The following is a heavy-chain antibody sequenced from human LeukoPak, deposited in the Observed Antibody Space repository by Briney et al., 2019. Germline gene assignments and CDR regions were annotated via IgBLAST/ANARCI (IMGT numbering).Heavy chain of an antibody. D-gene: IGHD5-18*01. CDR2: IIPIFGTA. J-gene: IGHJ4*02. Sequence: ASVKVSCKASGGTFSSYAISWVRQAPGQGLEWMGGIIPIFGTANYAQKFQGRVTITADESTSTAYMELSSLRSEDTAVYYCASRSRGYSYGIDYWGQGTLVTVSS. CDR1: GGTFSSYA. CDR3: ASRSRGYSYGIDY. V-gene: IGHV1-69*13.